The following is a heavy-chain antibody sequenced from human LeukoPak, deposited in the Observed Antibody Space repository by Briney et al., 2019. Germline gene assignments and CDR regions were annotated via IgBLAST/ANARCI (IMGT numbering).Heavy chain of an antibody. J-gene: IGHJ4*02. Sequence: ASVKVSCKASGYTFTSYGISWVRQAPGQGLEWMGWINPNSGGTNYAQKFQGRVTMTRDTSISTAYMELSRLRSDDTAVYYCARDLSRYCSSTSCYLFGYWGQGTLVAVSS. D-gene: IGHD2-2*01. CDR2: INPNSGGT. CDR1: GYTFTSYG. V-gene: IGHV1-2*02. CDR3: ARDLSRYCSSTSCYLFGY.